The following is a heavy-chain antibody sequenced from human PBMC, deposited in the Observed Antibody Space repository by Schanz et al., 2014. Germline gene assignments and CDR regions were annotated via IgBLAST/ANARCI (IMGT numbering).Heavy chain of an antibody. J-gene: IGHJ4*02. Sequence: QVQLVQSGGEVKTPGASVKVSCKASGYTFTRSGISWVRQAPGQGLEWMGRIGGSDGNPNFAQKFQGRVTMTTDTSTSTVYMELRSLTSDDSAVYYCARDRDQWDGNYLDYWGQGTLVTVSS. D-gene: IGHD1-26*01. CDR2: IGGSDGNP. V-gene: IGHV1-18*01. CDR3: ARDRDQWDGNYLDY. CDR1: GYTFTRSG.